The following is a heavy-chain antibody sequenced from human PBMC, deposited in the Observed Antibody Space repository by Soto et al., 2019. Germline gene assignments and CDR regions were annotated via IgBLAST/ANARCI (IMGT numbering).Heavy chain of an antibody. CDR2: ISRSGGST. CDR3: AKDFGHYDILTGYPTVDH. Sequence: EVQLLESGGGLVQPGGSLRLSCAASGFTFTTYAMSWVRQAPGKGLEWVSAISRSGGSTYYADSVKGRFAISRDNSKNTLYLQMNSLRAEDTAVYHCAKDFGHYDILTGYPTVDHWGQGTLVTVSS. V-gene: IGHV3-23*01. CDR1: GFTFTTYA. J-gene: IGHJ4*02. D-gene: IGHD3-9*01.